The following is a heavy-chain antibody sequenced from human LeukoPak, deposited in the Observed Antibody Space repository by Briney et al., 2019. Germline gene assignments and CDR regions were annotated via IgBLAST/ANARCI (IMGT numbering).Heavy chain of an antibody. V-gene: IGHV3-23*01. CDR2: ISGSSDST. D-gene: IGHD4-23*01. CDR1: GFTSSSYA. Sequence: GGSLRLSCAPSGFTSSSYAMSWVRPAPGNGLEWVSGISGSSDSTYYADSAKGRFTISRDNSKNTLYLQMNSLRAEDTALYYCAKEYYGGNSDAFDIWGQGTMVTVSS. J-gene: IGHJ3*02. CDR3: AKEYYGGNSDAFDI.